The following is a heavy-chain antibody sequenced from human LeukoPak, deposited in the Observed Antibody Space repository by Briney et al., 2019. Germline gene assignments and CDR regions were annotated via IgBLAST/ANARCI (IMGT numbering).Heavy chain of an antibody. CDR1: GFTFSSYW. J-gene: IGHJ3*02. D-gene: IGHD6-13*01. V-gene: IGHV3-7*01. CDR3: ARAGTPAAFDI. CDR2: IKQDGSEK. Sequence: GGSLRLSCAASGFTFSSYWMSWVRQAPGKGLEWVANIKQDGSEKYYVDSVKGRSTISRDNAKNSLYLQMNSLRAEDTAVYYCARAGTPAAFDIWGQGTMVTVSS.